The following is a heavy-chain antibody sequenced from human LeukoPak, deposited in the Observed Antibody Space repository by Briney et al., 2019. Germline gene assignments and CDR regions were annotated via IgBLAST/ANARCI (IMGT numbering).Heavy chain of an antibody. Sequence: PGGSLRLSCAASGFTFSSYSMNWVRQAPGKGLEWVSSISSSSSYIYYADSVKGRFTISRDNAKNSLYLQMNSLRAEDTAVYYCARSERDATVTTDYWGQGTLVTVSS. CDR3: ARSERDATVTTDY. CDR2: ISSSSSYI. CDR1: GFTFSSYS. V-gene: IGHV3-21*01. D-gene: IGHD4-17*01. J-gene: IGHJ4*02.